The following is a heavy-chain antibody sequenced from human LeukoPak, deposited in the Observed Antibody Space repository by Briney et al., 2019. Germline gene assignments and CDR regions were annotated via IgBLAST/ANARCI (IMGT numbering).Heavy chain of an antibody. CDR1: GFTFSSYA. CDR2: ISYDGSNK. J-gene: IGHJ1*01. D-gene: IGHD1-26*01. Sequence: GGSLRLSCAASGFTFSSYAMHWVRQAPGKGLEGVVVISYDGSNKYYTDSVKGRFTISRDNSKNTLYLQMNSLRVEDTAVYYCARDVGGATLYFQHWGQGTLVTVSS. V-gene: IGHV3-30-3*01. CDR3: ARDVGGATLYFQH.